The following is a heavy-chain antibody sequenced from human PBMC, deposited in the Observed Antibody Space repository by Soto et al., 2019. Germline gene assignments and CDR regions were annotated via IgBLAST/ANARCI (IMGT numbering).Heavy chain of an antibody. CDR2: IYYSGST. Sequence: QVQLQESGPGLVKPSQTLSLTCTVSGGSISSGDYYWSWIRQPPGKGLEWIGYIYYSGSTYYNPSLKGRITISVDTSKNQFSLKLSSVTAADTAVYYCASSGYSGYDSAPVFDYWGQGTLVTVSS. CDR1: GGSISSGDYY. V-gene: IGHV4-30-4*01. J-gene: IGHJ4*02. D-gene: IGHD5-12*01. CDR3: ASSGYSGYDSAPVFDY.